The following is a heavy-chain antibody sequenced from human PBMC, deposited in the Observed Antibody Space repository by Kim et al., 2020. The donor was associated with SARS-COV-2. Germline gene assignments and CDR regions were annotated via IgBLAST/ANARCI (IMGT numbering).Heavy chain of an antibody. Sequence: SETLSLTCAVYGGSFSGYYWSWIRQPPGKGLEWIGEINHSGSTNYNPSLKSRVTISVDTSKNQFSLKLSSVTAADTAVYYCARDATYYYDSSGYSDYWGQGTLVTVSS. CDR3: ARDATYYYDSSGYSDY. V-gene: IGHV4-34*01. D-gene: IGHD3-22*01. CDR1: GGSFSGYY. J-gene: IGHJ4*02. CDR2: INHSGST.